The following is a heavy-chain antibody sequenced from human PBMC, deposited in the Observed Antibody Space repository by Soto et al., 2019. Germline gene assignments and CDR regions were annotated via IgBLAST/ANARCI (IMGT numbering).Heavy chain of an antibody. D-gene: IGHD4-17*01. CDR1: GFTFDDYA. Sequence: EVQLVESGGGLVQPGRSLRLSCAASGFTFDDYAMHWVRQAPGKGLEWVSGISWNSGSIGYADSVKGRFTISRDNAKNSLYLQMNSLRAEDTALYCCATFHDYGDYVFDYWGQGTLVTVSS. CDR2: ISWNSGSI. V-gene: IGHV3-9*01. J-gene: IGHJ4*02. CDR3: ATFHDYGDYVFDY.